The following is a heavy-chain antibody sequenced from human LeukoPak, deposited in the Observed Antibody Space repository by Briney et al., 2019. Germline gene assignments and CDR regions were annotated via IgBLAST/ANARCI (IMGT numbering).Heavy chain of an antibody. CDR3: ARIGVWGSYRHHIDY. D-gene: IGHD3-16*02. V-gene: IGHV1-2*02. Sequence: ASVKVSCKASGYTFTSYAMNWVRQAPGQGLEWMGWINPNSGGTNYAQKFQGRVTMTRDTSISTAYMELSRLRSDDTAVYYCARIGVWGSYRHHIDYWGQGTLVTVSS. CDR2: INPNSGGT. CDR1: GYTFTSYA. J-gene: IGHJ4*02.